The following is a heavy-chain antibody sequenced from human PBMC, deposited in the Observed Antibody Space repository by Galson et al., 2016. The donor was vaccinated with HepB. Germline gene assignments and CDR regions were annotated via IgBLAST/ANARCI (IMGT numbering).Heavy chain of an antibody. CDR3: ARDPSGYGIGGVWYKLGFDV. J-gene: IGHJ3*01. CDR1: GFRFHNYN. Sequence: SLRLSCAASGFRFHNYNMDWVRQAPGKGLEWVSYIGGNSQNIYYADSVGGRFTISRDNAKNSLYLQMNSLRDEDTAVYYCARDPSGYGIGGVWYKLGFDVWGQGKMVIVSS. V-gene: IGHV3-48*02. CDR2: IGGNSQNI. D-gene: IGHD2-8*02.